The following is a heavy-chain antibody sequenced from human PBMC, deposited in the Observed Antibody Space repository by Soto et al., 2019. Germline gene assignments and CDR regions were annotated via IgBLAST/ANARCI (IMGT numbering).Heavy chain of an antibody. V-gene: IGHV4-39*01. CDR2: IYYSGST. D-gene: IGHD3-3*01. CDR3: ARWAYYDFWSAFDY. J-gene: IGHJ4*02. Sequence: SETLSLTCTVSGGSISSSSYYWGWIRQPPGKGLEWIGSIYYSGSTYYNPSLKSRVTISVDTSKNQFSLKLSSVTAADTAVYYCARWAYYDFWSAFDYWGQGTLVTVSS. CDR1: GGSISSSSYY.